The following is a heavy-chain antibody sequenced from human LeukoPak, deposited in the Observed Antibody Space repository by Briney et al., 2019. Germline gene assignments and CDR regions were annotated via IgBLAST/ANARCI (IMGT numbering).Heavy chain of an antibody. CDR2: ISGSGGST. J-gene: IGHJ4*02. CDR3: AKERGDMVRGVRTFDY. V-gene: IGHV3-23*01. D-gene: IGHD3-10*01. CDR1: GFTFSSYA. Sequence: GGSLRLSCAASGFTFSSYAMSWVRQAPGKGLEWVSAISGSGGSTYYADSVKGRFTISRDNSKNTLYLQMNSLRAEDTAVYYCAKERGDMVRGVRTFDYWGQGTLVTVSS.